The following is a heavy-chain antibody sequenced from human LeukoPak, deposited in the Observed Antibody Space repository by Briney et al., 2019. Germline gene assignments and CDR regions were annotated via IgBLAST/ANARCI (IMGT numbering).Heavy chain of an antibody. CDR3: ARRIAAADSFDI. CDR1: GGSISSYY. D-gene: IGHD6-13*01. J-gene: IGHJ3*02. V-gene: IGHV4-59*01. Sequence: SETLSLTCTVSGGSISSYYWSWIRQPPGKGLEWIAYINYSGSTNYKSSLKSRVTISVDTSKNQFSLKLSSATAADTAVYYCARRIAAADSFDIWGQGRMVTVSP. CDR2: INYSGST.